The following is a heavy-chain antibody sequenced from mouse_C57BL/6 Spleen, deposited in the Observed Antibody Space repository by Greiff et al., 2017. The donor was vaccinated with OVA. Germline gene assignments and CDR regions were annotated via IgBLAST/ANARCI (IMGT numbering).Heavy chain of an antibody. CDR1: GYTFTSYW. J-gene: IGHJ2*01. D-gene: IGHD2-3*01. CDR2: IDPSDSYT. V-gene: IGHV1-59*01. Sequence: QVQLQQSGAELVRPGTSVKLSCKASGYTFTSYWMHWVKQRPGQGLEWIGVIDPSDSYTNYNQKFKGKATLTVDTSSSTAYMQLSSLTSEDSAVYYCARHDGSHYFDYWGKGTTLTVSS. CDR3: ARHDGSHYFDY.